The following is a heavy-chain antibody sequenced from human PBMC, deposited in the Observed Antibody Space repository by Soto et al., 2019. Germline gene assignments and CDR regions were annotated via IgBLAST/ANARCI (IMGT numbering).Heavy chain of an antibody. J-gene: IGHJ4*02. CDR1: GFTFSTYA. CDR3: AKDQYLSYCSGSAFDY. CDR2: ISSSGSTM. V-gene: IGHV3-48*02. D-gene: IGHD3-10*01. Sequence: GGSLRLSCAASGFTFSTYAMNWVRQAPGKGLEWVSCISSSGSTMYYADSVKGRFTISRDNAKNSLYLQMNSLRDEDTAVYYCAKDQYLSYCSGSAFDYRGQGTLVTGS.